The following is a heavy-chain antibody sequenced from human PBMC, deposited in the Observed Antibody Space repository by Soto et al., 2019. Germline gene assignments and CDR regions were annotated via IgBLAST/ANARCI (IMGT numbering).Heavy chain of an antibody. CDR1: GFTFSIYG. D-gene: IGHD5-18*01. V-gene: IGHV3-30*18. CDR2: ISYDGSNK. CDR3: AKDGRKEHTAMVADY. J-gene: IGHJ4*02. Sequence: GGSLRLSCAASGFTFSIYGMHWVRQAPGKGLEWVAVISYDGSNKYYADSVKGRFTISRDNSKNTLYLQMNSLRAEDTAVYYCAKDGRKEHTAMVADYWGQGTLVTVSS.